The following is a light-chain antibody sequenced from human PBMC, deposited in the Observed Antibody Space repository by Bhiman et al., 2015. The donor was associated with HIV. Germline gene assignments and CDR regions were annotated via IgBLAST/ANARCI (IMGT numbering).Light chain of an antibody. Sequence: SYELTQPPSVSVAPGKTARMTCGGNNIESKSVHWYQQKPGQAPVVVIYYDSDRPSGIPERFSGSKSGTSASLAISGLRSEDEADYYCAAWDDSLGVVFGGGTKLTVL. CDR1: NIESKS. CDR2: YDS. V-gene: IGLV3-21*04. J-gene: IGLJ2*01. CDR3: AAWDDSLGVV.